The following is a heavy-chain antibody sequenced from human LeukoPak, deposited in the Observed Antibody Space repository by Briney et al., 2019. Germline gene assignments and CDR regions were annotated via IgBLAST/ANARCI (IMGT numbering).Heavy chain of an antibody. CDR3: TRVDFYYYYMDF. V-gene: IGHV5-51*01. CDR1: GYSFTDYC. J-gene: IGHJ6*03. CDR2: IYPRDSHT. Sequence: GDSLKISCKASGYSFTDYCIVWVRQMPGKGLELMGIIYPRDSHTIYSPSFQGQVTVSADKSITTAYLQWSGLKASDTAIYYCTRVDFYYYYMDFWGKGTTVSVSS.